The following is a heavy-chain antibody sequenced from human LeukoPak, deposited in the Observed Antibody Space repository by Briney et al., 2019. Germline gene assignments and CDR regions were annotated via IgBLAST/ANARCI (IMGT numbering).Heavy chain of an antibody. CDR1: GYTFTSYA. V-gene: IGHV7-4-1*02. D-gene: IGHD6-13*01. Sequence: ASVKVSCKASGYTFTSYAMNWVRQAPGQGLEWMGWINTNTGNPTYAQGFTGRFVFSLDTSVSTAYLQISSLKAEDTAVYHCARESYSSSWYLADYYYYYMDVWGKGTTVTVSS. CDR3: ARESYSSSWYLADYYYYYMDV. CDR2: INTNTGNP. J-gene: IGHJ6*03.